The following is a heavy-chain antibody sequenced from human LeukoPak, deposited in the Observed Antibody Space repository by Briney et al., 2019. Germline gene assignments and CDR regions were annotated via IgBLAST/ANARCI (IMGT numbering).Heavy chain of an antibody. V-gene: IGHV4-59*01. D-gene: IGHD6-6*01. CDR3: ARGLAKYSSSSPLGDV. CDR2: IYYSGST. CDR1: GGSISSYY. Sequence: SETLSLTCTVSGGSISSYYWSWIRQPPGKGLEWIGYIYYSGSTNYNPSLKSRVTISVDTSKNQFSLKLSSVTAADTAVYYCARGLAKYSSSSPLGDVWGKGTTVTVSS. J-gene: IGHJ6*04.